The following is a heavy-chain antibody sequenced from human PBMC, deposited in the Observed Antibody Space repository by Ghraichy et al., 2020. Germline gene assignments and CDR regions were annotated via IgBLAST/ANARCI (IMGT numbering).Heavy chain of an antibody. CDR3: ASTVTYCVGDCDPFYYYMDV. CDR1: GVTVSGNY. CDR2: ISGGGST. V-gene: IGHV3-53*01. J-gene: IGHJ6*03. D-gene: IGHD2-21*02. Sequence: GGSLRLSCAASGVTVSGNYMTWVRQAPGKGLEWVSVISGGGSTYYADSVKGRFTISRDNSKNTLYLQMNSLRAEDTALYYCASTVTYCVGDCDPFYYYMDVWGKGTRVTVSS.